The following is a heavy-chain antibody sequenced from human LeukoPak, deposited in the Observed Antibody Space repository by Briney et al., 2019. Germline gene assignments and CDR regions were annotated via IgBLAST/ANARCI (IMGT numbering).Heavy chain of an antibody. CDR1: GFTFSSYE. CDR2: ISSSGSTI. D-gene: IGHD5-18*01. CDR3: ARDRYSYGPYYYYYYYMDV. J-gene: IGHJ6*03. Sequence: GGSLRLSCAASGFTFSSYEMNWVRQAPGKGLEWVSYISSSGSTIYYADSVKGRFTISRDNAKNSLYLQMNSLRAEDTAVYYCARDRYSYGPYYYYYYYMDVWGKGTTVTVSS. V-gene: IGHV3-48*03.